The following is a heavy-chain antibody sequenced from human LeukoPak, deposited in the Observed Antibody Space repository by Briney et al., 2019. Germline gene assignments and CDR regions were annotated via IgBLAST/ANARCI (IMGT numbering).Heavy chain of an antibody. CDR1: GDSISNYY. CDR2: IYYSGST. Sequence: SETLSLTCTASGDSISNYYWTWIRQPPGKGLEWIGYIYYSGSTNYNPSLKSRVTISVDTSKNQFSLKLSSVTAADTAVYYCARVPSGATIAYYMDVWGKGTTVTVSS. CDR3: ARVPSGATIAYYMDV. J-gene: IGHJ6*03. V-gene: IGHV4-59*01. D-gene: IGHD5-24*01.